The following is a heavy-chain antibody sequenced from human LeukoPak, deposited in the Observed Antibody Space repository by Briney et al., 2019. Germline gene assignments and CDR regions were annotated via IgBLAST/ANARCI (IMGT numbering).Heavy chain of an antibody. CDR2: IYYSGST. J-gene: IGHJ1*01. CDR3: ARSAHCGGDCYASLAEYFQH. V-gene: IGHV4-59*01. Sequence: SETLSLTCTVSGGSISSYYWSWIRQPPGKGQEWIGYIYYSGSTNYNPSLKSRVTISVDTSKNQFSLKLSSVTAADTAVYYCARSAHCGGDCYASLAEYFQHWGQGTLVTVSS. CDR1: GGSISSYY. D-gene: IGHD2-21*02.